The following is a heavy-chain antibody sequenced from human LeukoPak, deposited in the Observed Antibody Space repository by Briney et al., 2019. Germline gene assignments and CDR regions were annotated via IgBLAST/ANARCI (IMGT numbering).Heavy chain of an antibody. CDR1: GGTFSSYA. CDR3: AKKATVAGRPYYFDY. V-gene: IGHV3-23*01. J-gene: IGHJ4*02. CDR2: ISGSGGST. Sequence: GASVKVSCKASGGTFSSYAISWVRQAPGKGLEWVSAISGSGGSTYYADSVKGRFTISRDNSKNTLYLQMNSLRAEDTAVYYCAKKATVAGRPYYFDYWGQGTLVTVSS. D-gene: IGHD6-19*01.